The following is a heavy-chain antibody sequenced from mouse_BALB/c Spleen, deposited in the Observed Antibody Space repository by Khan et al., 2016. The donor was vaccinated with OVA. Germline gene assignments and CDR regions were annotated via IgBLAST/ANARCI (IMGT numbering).Heavy chain of an antibody. V-gene: IGHV9-3-1*01. CDR1: GYTFRNYG. J-gene: IGHJ4*01. Sequence: QFQLVQSGPELKKPGETVKISCKASGYTFRNYGMNWVKQAPGKGLKWMGWINTYTGEPTYDDDFKGRFAFSLETSASTAYLQINNLKNENTATFFCARSGGYGNEAMDYWGQGTSVTVSS. CDR3: ARSGGYGNEAMDY. D-gene: IGHD2-1*01. CDR2: INTYTGEP.